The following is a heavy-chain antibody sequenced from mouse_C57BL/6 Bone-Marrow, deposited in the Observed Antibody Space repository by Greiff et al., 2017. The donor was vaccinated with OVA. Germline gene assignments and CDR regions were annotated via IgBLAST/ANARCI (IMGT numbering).Heavy chain of an antibody. J-gene: IGHJ2*01. D-gene: IGHD2-4*01. CDR1: GFTFSDFY. Sequence: EVMLVESGGGLVQSGRSLRLSCATSGFTFSDFYMEWVRQAPGKGLEWIAASRNKANDYTTEYSASVKGRFIVSRDTSQSILYLQMNALRAEDTAIYYCARRDDYDYFDYWGQGTTLTVSS. CDR3: ARRDDYDYFDY. V-gene: IGHV7-1*01. CDR2: SRNKANDYTT.